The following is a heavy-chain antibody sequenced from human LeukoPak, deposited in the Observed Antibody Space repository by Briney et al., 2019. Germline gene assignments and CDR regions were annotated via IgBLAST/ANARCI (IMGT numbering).Heavy chain of an antibody. Sequence: GGSLRLSCAASGFTFSSYDMHWVRQATGKGLEWVSAIGTAGDPYYPGSVKGRFTISRENAKNSLYLQMNSLRAGDTAVYYCARGRYCSSTSCYGKNEFDYWGQGTLVTASS. V-gene: IGHV3-13*05. CDR1: GFTFSSYD. J-gene: IGHJ4*02. CDR2: IGTAGDP. CDR3: ARGRYCSSTSCYGKNEFDY. D-gene: IGHD2-2*01.